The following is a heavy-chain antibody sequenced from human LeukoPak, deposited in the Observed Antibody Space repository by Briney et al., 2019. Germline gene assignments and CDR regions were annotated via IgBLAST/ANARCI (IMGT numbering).Heavy chain of an antibody. CDR1: GDSVSSNSAA. J-gene: IGHJ6*02. Sequence: SQTLSLTCAISGDSVSSNSAAWNWIRQSPSRGLEWLGRTYYRSKWYNDYAVSVKSRITINPGTSKNQFSLQLNSVTPEDTAVYYCARGPMDTAMGYYYYYYGMDVWGQGTTVTVSS. V-gene: IGHV6-1*01. CDR2: TYYRSKWYN. CDR3: ARGPMDTAMGYYYYYYGMDV. D-gene: IGHD5-18*01.